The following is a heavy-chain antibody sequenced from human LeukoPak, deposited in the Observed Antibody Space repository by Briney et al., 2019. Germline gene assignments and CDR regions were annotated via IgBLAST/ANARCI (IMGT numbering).Heavy chain of an antibody. CDR1: GGSISSSSYC. D-gene: IGHD2-2*01. CDR2: INYSGRT. J-gene: IGHJ4*02. V-gene: IGHV4-39*01. Sequence: PSETLSLTCSVSGGSISSSSYCWGWIRQPPAKGLEWIGSINYSGRTAYNPSLKSRVTISIDTSKNQFSLKQRSVTAADTAVYYCARREDTSWYYFDFWGQGTQVTVSS. CDR3: ARREDTSWYYFDF.